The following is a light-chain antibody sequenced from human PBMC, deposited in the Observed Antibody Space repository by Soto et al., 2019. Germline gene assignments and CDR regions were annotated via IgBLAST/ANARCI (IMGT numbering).Light chain of an antibody. CDR3: QQTFFVPRT. CDR2: EVS. V-gene: IGKV1-39*01. J-gene: IGKJ1*01. CDR1: QDVRAY. Sequence: DVQMTQSPSSLSASVGDRVTITCRASQDVRAYLNWYQQKPGKAPKLLIYEVSTLEDGVPSRFSGRGYGTDFSLTINSLQPSDVATYHCQQTFFVPRTFGQGNKGDIK.